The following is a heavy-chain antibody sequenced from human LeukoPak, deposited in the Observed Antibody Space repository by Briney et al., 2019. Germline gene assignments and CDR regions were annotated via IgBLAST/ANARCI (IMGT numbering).Heavy chain of an antibody. CDR2: IIPIFGIA. CDR1: GGTFSSYA. CDR3: ARVYGSGSYYNEPYYYYYGMDV. Sequence: SVKVSCKASGGTFSSYAISWVRQAPGQGLEWMGRIIPIFGIANYAQKFQGRVTITADKSTSTAYMELSSLRSEETAVYYCARVYGSGSYYNEPYYYYYGMDVWGQGTTVTVSS. J-gene: IGHJ6*02. D-gene: IGHD3-10*01. V-gene: IGHV1-69*04.